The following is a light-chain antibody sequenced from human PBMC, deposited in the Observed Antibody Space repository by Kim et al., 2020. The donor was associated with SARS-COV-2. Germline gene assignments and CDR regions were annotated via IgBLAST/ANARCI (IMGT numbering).Light chain of an antibody. Sequence: DIQLTQSPSTLSASVGDRVTITCRASQSISSWLAWYQQKPGKAPNLLIYKASSLKSGVPSRFSGSGTGTEFTLKIASLQPDDLATYYCQQYSDSARTFGQGTNVDIK. V-gene: IGKV1-5*03. CDR2: KAS. J-gene: IGKJ1*01. CDR3: QQYSDSART. CDR1: QSISSW.